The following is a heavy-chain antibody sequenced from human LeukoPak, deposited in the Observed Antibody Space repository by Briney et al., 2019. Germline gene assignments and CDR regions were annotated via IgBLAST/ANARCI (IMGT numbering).Heavy chain of an antibody. CDR3: AKVGPQYYYGSGSSFFDY. Sequence: PGGSLRLSCAASGFTFSSYAMSWVRQAPGKGLEWVSAISGSGSSTYYADSVKGRFTISRDNSKNTLYLQMNSLRAEDTAVYYCAKVGPQYYYGSGSSFFDYWGQGTLVTVSS. CDR2: ISGSGSST. V-gene: IGHV3-23*01. D-gene: IGHD3-10*01. CDR1: GFTFSSYA. J-gene: IGHJ4*02.